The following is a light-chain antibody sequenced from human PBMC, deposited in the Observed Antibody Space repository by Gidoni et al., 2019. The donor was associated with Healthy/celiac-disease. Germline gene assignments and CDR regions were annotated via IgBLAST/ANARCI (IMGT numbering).Light chain of an antibody. CDR2: LGS. CDR3: MQALQTPFT. V-gene: IGKV2-28*01. Sequence: DIVMTPSPLSLLVTPGEPASISCRSSQSLLHSNGYNYLDWYLQKPGQSPQLLIYLGSNRAPGGPDRCSGSGSGTDFTLKISRVEAEDVGVYYCMQALQTPFTFGPGTKVDIK. J-gene: IGKJ3*01. CDR1: QSLLHSNGYNY.